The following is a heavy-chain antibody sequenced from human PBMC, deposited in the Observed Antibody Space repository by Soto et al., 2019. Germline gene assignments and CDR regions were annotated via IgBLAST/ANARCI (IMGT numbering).Heavy chain of an antibody. D-gene: IGHD6-13*01. CDR2: IKQDGSDK. Sequence: TGGSLRLSCAVSGFTFSSYWMSWVRQAPGKGLEWVANIKQDGSDKYYVDSVKGRFTISRDNAKNSLYLQMNSLRAEDTAVYYCATSAAAPGNYWGQGTLVTVSS. J-gene: IGHJ4*02. CDR1: GFTFSSYW. CDR3: ATSAAAPGNY. V-gene: IGHV3-7*01.